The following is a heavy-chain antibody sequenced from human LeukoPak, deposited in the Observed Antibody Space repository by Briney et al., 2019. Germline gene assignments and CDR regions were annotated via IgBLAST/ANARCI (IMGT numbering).Heavy chain of an antibody. J-gene: IGHJ2*01. CDR2: INHSGTT. D-gene: IGHD4-17*01. Sequence: PSETLSLTCTVYDESLSAHYWGWIRQSPGKGLEWIGEINHSGTTNYNPSLKSRVTISVDTSKNQVTLKLSSVTAADTAVYYCARREDGDYPNWYFDLWGRGTLVTVSS. CDR3: ARREDGDYPNWYFDL. CDR1: DESLSAHY. V-gene: IGHV4-34*01.